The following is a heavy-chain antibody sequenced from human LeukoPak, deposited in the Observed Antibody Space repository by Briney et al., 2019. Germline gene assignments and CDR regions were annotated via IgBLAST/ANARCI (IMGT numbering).Heavy chain of an antibody. Sequence: PGGSLRLSCAASGFTFSSYWMSWVRQAPGKGLEWVANIKQDGSEKYYVDSVKGRFTISRDNAKNSLYLQMNSLRAEDTAVYYCARGTRYSYGYTYYYYYGMDVWGQGTTVTVSS. D-gene: IGHD5-18*01. V-gene: IGHV3-7*01. CDR3: ARGTRYSYGYTYYYYYGMDV. CDR2: IKQDGSEK. CDR1: GFTFSSYW. J-gene: IGHJ6*02.